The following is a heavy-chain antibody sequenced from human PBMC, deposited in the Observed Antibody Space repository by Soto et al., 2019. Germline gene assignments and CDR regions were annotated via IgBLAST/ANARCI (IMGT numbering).Heavy chain of an antibody. CDR3: ARAPMVLTRSYFDS. V-gene: IGHV4-59*01. Sequence: SETLSLTCTVSDGSISNFYWSWIRQPPGRGLEWIGYISSSGNTNYNPSLKSRVSISVDTSKNQFSLNLTSVTAADTAVYYCARAPMVLTRSYFDSWGQGTPVTVSS. CDR1: DGSISNFY. D-gene: IGHD3-22*01. CDR2: ISSSGNT. J-gene: IGHJ4*02.